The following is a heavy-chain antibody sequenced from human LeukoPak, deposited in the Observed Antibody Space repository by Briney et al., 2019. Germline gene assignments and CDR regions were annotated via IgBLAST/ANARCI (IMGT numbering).Heavy chain of an antibody. CDR2: ISYDGSNK. CDR3: AKVVEMEDTAMVTAPGAFGY. J-gene: IGHJ4*02. Sequence: GGSLRLSCAASGFTLSSYGMHWVRQAPGKGLEWVAVISYDGSNKYYADSVKGRFTISRDNSKNTLYLQMNSLRAEDTAVYYCAKVVEMEDTAMVTAPGAFGYWGQGTLVTVSS. V-gene: IGHV3-30*18. D-gene: IGHD5-18*01. CDR1: GFTLSSYG.